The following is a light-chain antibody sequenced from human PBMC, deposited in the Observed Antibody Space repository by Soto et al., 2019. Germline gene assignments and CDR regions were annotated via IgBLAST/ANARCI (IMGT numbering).Light chain of an antibody. CDR3: SSYTTSNTRQIV. Sequence: QAVLTQPASISGSPGQPITISGAGTSSEVGGYNYVSWYQHHPGKAPKLMIFDVSNRPSGVSNRFSGSKSGNTASLTISGLQPEDEADYYCSSYTTSNTRQIVFGTGTKVTVL. J-gene: IGLJ1*01. V-gene: IGLV2-14*03. CDR1: SSEVGGYNY. CDR2: DVS.